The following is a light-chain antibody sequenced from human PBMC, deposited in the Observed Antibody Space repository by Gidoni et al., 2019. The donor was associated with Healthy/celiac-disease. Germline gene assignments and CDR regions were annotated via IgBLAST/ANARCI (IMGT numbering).Light chain of an antibody. Sequence: QSVLTQPPSASRTPGQRVTSSCSGSSSNIGSNTVNWYQQLPGTAPKLLIYSNNQRPSGVPDRFSGSKSGTSASLAISGLQSEDEADYYCAAWDDSLNGHVVFGGGTKLTVL. CDR3: AAWDDSLNGHVV. CDR2: SNN. CDR1: SSNIGSNT. V-gene: IGLV1-44*01. J-gene: IGLJ2*01.